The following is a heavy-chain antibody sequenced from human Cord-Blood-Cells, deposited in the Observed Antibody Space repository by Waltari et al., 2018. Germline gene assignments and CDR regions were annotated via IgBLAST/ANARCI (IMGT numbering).Heavy chain of an antibody. CDR3: ARDIVGATIFDY. V-gene: IGHV1-69*09. CDR1: GGTFSSYA. CDR2: IIPILGIA. Sequence: QVQLVQSGAEVKKPVSSVKVSCKASGGTFSSYAISWVRQAPGQGLEWMGRIIPILGIANYAQKFQGRVTITADKSTSTAYMELSSLRSEDTAVYYCARDIVGATIFDYWGQGTLVTVSS. J-gene: IGHJ4*02. D-gene: IGHD1-26*01.